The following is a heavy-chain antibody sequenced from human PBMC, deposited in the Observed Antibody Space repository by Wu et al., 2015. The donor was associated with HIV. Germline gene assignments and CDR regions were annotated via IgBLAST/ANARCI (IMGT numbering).Heavy chain of an antibody. V-gene: IGHV1-69*01. CDR2: IIPIFGTA. J-gene: IGHJ4*02. CDR1: GGTFSSYA. D-gene: IGHD3-10*01. CDR3: ARDGYYGSGSYYRYFDY. Sequence: QVQLVQSGAEVKKPGSSVKVSCKASGGTFSSYAISWVRQAPGQGLEWMGGIIPIFGTANYAQKFQGRVTITADESTSTAYMELSSLRSEDTAVYYCARDGYYGSGSYYRYFDYWGQGTLVTVSS.